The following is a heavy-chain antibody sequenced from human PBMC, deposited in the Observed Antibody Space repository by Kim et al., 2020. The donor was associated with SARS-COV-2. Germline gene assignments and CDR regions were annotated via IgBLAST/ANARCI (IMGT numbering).Heavy chain of an antibody. D-gene: IGHD3-22*01. Sequence: SETLSLTCTVSGGSISSGGYYWSWIRQHPGKGLEWIGYIYYSGSTYYNPSLKSRFTISVDTSKNQFSLKLSSVTAADTALYYCARGNPITMIVVVTLGAFDIWGQGTMVTVSS. CDR3: ARGNPITMIVVVTLGAFDI. CDR1: GGSISSGGYY. J-gene: IGHJ3*02. V-gene: IGHV4-31*03. CDR2: IYYSGST.